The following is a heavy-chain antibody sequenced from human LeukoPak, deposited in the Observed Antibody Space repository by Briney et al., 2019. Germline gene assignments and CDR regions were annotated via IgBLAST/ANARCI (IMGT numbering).Heavy chain of an antibody. Sequence: PSETLSLTCTVSGGSISSYYWSWIRQPPGKGLEWIGHIYYSGSTNYNPSLKSRVTISVDTSKNQFSLKLSSVTAADTAVYYCARIYYYDSSGYPYFDYWGQGTLVTVSS. D-gene: IGHD3-22*01. CDR3: ARIYYYDSSGYPYFDY. CDR1: GGSISSYY. J-gene: IGHJ4*02. CDR2: IYYSGST. V-gene: IGHV4-59*01.